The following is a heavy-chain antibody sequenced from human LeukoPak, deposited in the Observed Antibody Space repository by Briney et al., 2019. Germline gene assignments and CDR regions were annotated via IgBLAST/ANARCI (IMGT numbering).Heavy chain of an antibody. CDR3: AREYSSGWASFDY. V-gene: IGHV4-61*01. CDR2: IYYSGST. Sequence: PSETLSLTCTVSGVSVSSGSYYWRWLRQPPGKGLEWIGYIYYSGSTNYNPSLKSRVTISVDTSKNQFSLKLSSVTAADTAVYYCAREYSSGWASFDYWGQGTLVTVSS. D-gene: IGHD6-19*01. J-gene: IGHJ4*02. CDR1: GVSVSSGSYY.